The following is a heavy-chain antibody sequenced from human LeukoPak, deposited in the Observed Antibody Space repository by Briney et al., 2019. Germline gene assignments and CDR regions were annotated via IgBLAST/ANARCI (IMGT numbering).Heavy chain of an antibody. CDR3: ARLSSGYDFWSGYDYYYGMDV. Sequence: SQTLSLTCAISGDSVSSNSAAWNWIRQSPSRGLEWLGGTYYRSKWYNDYAVSVKGRITINPDTSKNQFSLQLNSVTPEDTAVYYCARLSSGYDFWSGYDYYYGMDVWGQGTTVTVSS. CDR1: GDSVSSNSAA. D-gene: IGHD3-3*01. J-gene: IGHJ6*02. CDR2: TYYRSKWYN. V-gene: IGHV6-1*01.